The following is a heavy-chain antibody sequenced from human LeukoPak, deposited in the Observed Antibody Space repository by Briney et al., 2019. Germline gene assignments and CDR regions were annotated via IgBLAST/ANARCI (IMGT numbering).Heavy chain of an antibody. V-gene: IGHV4-61*05. J-gene: IGHJ4*02. D-gene: IGHD3/OR15-3a*01. CDR2: IYYSGYT. Sequence: SETLSLTCTVSGGSISSSSYYWSWIRQPPGKGLEWIGCIYYSGYTNYKSSLKSRVTISVDTSKNQFSLRLSSVTAADTADYYCARAQGNGLIDFWGQGTLVTVSS. CDR3: ARAQGNGLIDF. CDR1: GGSISSSSYY.